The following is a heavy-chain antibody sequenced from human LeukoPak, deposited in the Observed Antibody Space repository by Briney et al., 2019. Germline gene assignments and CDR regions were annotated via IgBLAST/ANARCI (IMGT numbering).Heavy chain of an antibody. CDR1: GYTFTMNG. V-gene: IGHV1-18*01. CDR2: ISTYKGNT. CDR3: GRSMDSSTSRLIEY. J-gene: IGHJ4*02. Sequence: ASVKVSCKASGYTFTMNGITWVRQAPGQGLEWMGWISTYKGNTNYAQKLQGRVTVTTDTSTSTVYMELRSLRSDDTAVYYCGRSMDSSTSRLIEYWGQGTLVTVSS. D-gene: IGHD6-6*01.